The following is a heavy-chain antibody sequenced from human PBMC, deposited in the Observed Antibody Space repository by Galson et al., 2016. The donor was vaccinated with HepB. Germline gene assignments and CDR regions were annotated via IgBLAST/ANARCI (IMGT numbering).Heavy chain of an antibody. Sequence: SETLSLTCAVYGGSFSGYYWSWIRQPPGKGLEWIGEINHSGSTNYNPSLKSRVTISGDTSKSQFSLKLSSVTAADTAVYYCARGPLSSSSVSSYYYVMDVWGQGTTVTVSS. CDR2: INHSGST. D-gene: IGHD6-6*01. V-gene: IGHV4-34*01. CDR1: GGSFSGYY. CDR3: ARGPLSSSSVSSYYYVMDV. J-gene: IGHJ6*02.